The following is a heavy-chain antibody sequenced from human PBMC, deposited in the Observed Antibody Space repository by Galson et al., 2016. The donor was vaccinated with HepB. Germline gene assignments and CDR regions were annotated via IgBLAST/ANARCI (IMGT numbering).Heavy chain of an antibody. V-gene: IGHV3-7*01. D-gene: IGHD4-11*01. J-gene: IGHJ4*02. Sequence: SLRLSCATSGLTFSRYWMSWVRQAPGKGLEWVANITEDGSEKYYVASVKGRFTISRDNAKNSMYLQMNSLRAEDTAVYYCASYFSNYVSYWGQGTLVTVSS. CDR1: GLTFSRYW. CDR3: ASYFSNYVSY. CDR2: ITEDGSEK.